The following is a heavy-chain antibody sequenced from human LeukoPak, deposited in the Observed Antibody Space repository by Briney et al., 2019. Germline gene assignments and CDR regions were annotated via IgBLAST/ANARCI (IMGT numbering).Heavy chain of an antibody. CDR3: ARRTIWSRAWFDP. V-gene: IGHV4-34*01. D-gene: IGHD3-10*01. CDR1: GGSFSGYY. J-gene: IGHJ5*02. Sequence: SETLSLTCAVYGGSFSGYYWSWIRQPPGKGLEWIGEINHSGSTNYNPSLKSRVTISVDTSKNQFSLKLSSVTAADTAVYYCARRTIWSRAWFDPWGQGTLVTVSS. CDR2: INHSGST.